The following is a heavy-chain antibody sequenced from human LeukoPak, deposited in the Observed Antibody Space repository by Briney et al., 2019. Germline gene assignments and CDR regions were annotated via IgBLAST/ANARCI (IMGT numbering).Heavy chain of an antibody. CDR3: AKDGGASGSTGGGWFDP. Sequence: SGGSLRLSCAASGFTFSDYGMSWVRQAPGKGLEWVSTISDGGSITYYADSVKGRFTISRDNSKNTLYLQMNSLRAEDTAVYYCAKDGGASGSTGGGWFDPWGQGTLVTVSS. CDR2: ISDGGSIT. V-gene: IGHV3-23*01. D-gene: IGHD1-26*01. CDR1: GFTFSDYG. J-gene: IGHJ5*02.